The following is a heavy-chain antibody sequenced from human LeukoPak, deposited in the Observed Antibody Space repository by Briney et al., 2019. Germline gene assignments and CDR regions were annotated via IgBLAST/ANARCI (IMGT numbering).Heavy chain of an antibody. CDR2: ISYDGSNK. D-gene: IGHD3-3*01. J-gene: IGHJ4*02. CDR3: ANVQDDYDFWSGYPPSDY. Sequence: GGSLRLSCAASGFTFSSYGMHWVRQAPGKGLEWVAVISYDGSNKYYADSVKGRFTISRDNSKNTLYLQMNSLRAEDTAVYYCANVQDDYDFWSGYPPSDYWGQGTLVTVSS. V-gene: IGHV3-30*18. CDR1: GFTFSSYG.